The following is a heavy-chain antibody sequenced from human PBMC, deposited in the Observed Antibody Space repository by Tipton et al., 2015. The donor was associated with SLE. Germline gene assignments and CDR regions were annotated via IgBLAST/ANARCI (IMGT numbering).Heavy chain of an antibody. D-gene: IGHD4-17*01. V-gene: IGHV4-30-4*01. CDR3: ARPAGYGDYVDWYFDL. Sequence: TLSITCTVSGGSISSGDYYWSWIRQPPGKGLEWIGYIYYSGSTYYNPSLKSRVTISVDTSKNQFSLKLSSVTAADTAVYYCARPAGYGDYVDWYFDLWGRGTLVTVSS. J-gene: IGHJ2*01. CDR2: IYYSGST. CDR1: GGSISSGDYY.